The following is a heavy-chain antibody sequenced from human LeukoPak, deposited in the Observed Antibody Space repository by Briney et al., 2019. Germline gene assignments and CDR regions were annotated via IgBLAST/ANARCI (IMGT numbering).Heavy chain of an antibody. CDR2: INKDGTEK. CDR1: EFTSSAFW. Sequence: PGGPLRLSCAASEFTSSAFWMTWVRRPPGKGLEWVANINKDGTEKEYVDSVKGRFSIFRDNAKNSVFLQMNSLRAEDTAVYYCAIFAGAVPGNLLLWGKGTTVIVSA. J-gene: IGHJ6*04. CDR3: AIFAGAVPGNLLL. V-gene: IGHV3-7*01. D-gene: IGHD2-8*02.